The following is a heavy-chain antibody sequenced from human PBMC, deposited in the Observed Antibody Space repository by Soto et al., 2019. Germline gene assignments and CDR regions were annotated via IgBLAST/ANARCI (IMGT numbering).Heavy chain of an antibody. CDR1: GYTFTGYY. D-gene: IGHD5-18*01. Sequence: GASVKVYCKASGYTFTGYYMHWVRQAPGQGLEWMGWINPNSGGTNYAQKFQGRVTMTRDTSISTAYMELSRLRSDDTAVYYCAREPLSGYSYGSAYYYYGMDVWGQGTTVTVSS. V-gene: IGHV1-2*02. J-gene: IGHJ6*02. CDR3: AREPLSGYSYGSAYYYYGMDV. CDR2: INPNSGGT.